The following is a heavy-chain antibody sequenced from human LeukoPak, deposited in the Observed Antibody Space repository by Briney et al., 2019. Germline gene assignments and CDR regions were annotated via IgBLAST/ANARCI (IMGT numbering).Heavy chain of an antibody. CDR2: IYHTGST. V-gene: IGHV4-38-2*02. J-gene: IGHJ3*02. Sequence: SETLSLTCIVSGYSISSVYYWGWIRQPPGKGLEWIGSIYHTGSTYYNPSLQSRVTISVDTSKSQFSLKLSSVTAADTAVYYCARGGSSWYEGNDAFDIWGQGTMVTVSS. D-gene: IGHD6-13*01. CDR1: GYSISSVYY. CDR3: ARGGSSWYEGNDAFDI.